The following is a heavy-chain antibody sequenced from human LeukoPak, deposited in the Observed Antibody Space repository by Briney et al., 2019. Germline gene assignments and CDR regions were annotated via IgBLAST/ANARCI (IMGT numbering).Heavy chain of an antibody. CDR3: ARDRAEHLLLSLGTPDYYMHV. CDR2: INPHSGAT. CDR1: GYTFTGYY. Sequence: ASVTVSCTASGYTFTGYYMHWVRQAPGQGLEWRGWINPHSGATHYADNFHGTVTMTMNTSMSTAYLELSWLRSDDTAMFYCARDRAEHLLLSLGTPDYYMHVWGKGTTVTVSS. D-gene: IGHD3-10*01. V-gene: IGHV1-2*02. J-gene: IGHJ6*03.